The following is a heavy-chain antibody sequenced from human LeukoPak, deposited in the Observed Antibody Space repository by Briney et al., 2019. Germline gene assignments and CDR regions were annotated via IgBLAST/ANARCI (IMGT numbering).Heavy chain of an antibody. V-gene: IGHV3-64*01. CDR3: ARDPHYGSGSYYRPYYFDY. CDR1: GLTFSSHE. D-gene: IGHD3-10*01. J-gene: IGHJ4*02. Sequence: GGSLRLSCAASGLTFSSHEMHWVRQAPGKGLEYVSAISSNGGSTYYANSVKGRFTISRDNSKNTLYLQMGSLRAEDMAVYYCARDPHYGSGSYYRPYYFDYWGQGTLVTVSS. CDR2: ISSNGGST.